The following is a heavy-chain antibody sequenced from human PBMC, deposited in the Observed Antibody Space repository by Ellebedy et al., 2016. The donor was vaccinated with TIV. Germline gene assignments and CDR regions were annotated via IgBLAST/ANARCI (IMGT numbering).Heavy chain of an antibody. CDR2: IGSSITTI. CDR1: RFTFSTYS. V-gene: IGHV3-48*04. Sequence: GESLKISCAASRFTFSTYSMNWVRQAPGKGLEWVSYIGSSITTIYYGDSVKGRFTISRDNAKNSLYLQMNSLRAEDTAVYYCARGGGSRLNYAFDIWGPGTMVTVSS. J-gene: IGHJ3*02. D-gene: IGHD3-10*01. CDR3: ARGGGSRLNYAFDI.